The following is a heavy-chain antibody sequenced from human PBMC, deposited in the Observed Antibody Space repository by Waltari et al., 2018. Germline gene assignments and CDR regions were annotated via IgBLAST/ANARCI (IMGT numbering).Heavy chain of an antibody. CDR3: ARGWSGYSEDAFDI. D-gene: IGHD3-3*01. Sequence: QVQLVQSGAEVKKPGASVKVSCKASGYTFTGYYMHWVRKAPGQGLEWMGRINPSSGGPNYAQRFQGRVTMTRDTSISTAYMGLSRLGSDDTAVYYCARGWSGYSEDAFDIWGQGTMVTVSS. CDR2: INPSSGGP. J-gene: IGHJ3*02. CDR1: GYTFTGYY. V-gene: IGHV1-2*06.